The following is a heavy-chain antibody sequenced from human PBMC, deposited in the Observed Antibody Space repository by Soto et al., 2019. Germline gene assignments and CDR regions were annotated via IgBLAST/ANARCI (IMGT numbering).Heavy chain of an antibody. Sequence: EVQLLESGGGLVQPGGSLRLSCAASGFTFSSYAMSWVRQAPGKGLEWVSAISGSGGSTYYADSVKGRFTISRDNSKNTLYLQMNSLRAEDTAVYYCAKRGEVFVFGKYGDEYYFDYWGQGTLVTVSS. CDR2: ISGSGGST. CDR3: AKRGEVFVFGKYGDEYYFDY. D-gene: IGHD3-10*02. V-gene: IGHV3-23*01. CDR1: GFTFSSYA. J-gene: IGHJ4*02.